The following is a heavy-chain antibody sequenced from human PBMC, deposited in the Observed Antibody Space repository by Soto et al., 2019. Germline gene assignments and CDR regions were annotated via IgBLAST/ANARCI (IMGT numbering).Heavy chain of an antibody. V-gene: IGHV3-30*03. CDR2: ISYDGSDK. J-gene: IGHJ4*02. CDR3: ARLLREGILRATTPLGY. CDR1: GFTFRSYG. Sequence: QVQLVESGGGVVQSGGSLRVTCAASGFTFRSYGMHWVRQAPGKGLEWVAAISYDGSDKYYAESVKGRFTVSRDNSENTLSLEMNSLTTEDTAVYYCARLLREGILRATTPLGYWGQGTRVTVSS. D-gene: IGHD1-26*01.